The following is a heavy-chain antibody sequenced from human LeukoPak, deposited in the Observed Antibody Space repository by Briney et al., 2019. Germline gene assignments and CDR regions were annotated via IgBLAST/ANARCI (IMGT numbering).Heavy chain of an antibody. Sequence: GVSLTLFCAASGFSYSTFTMNWVREARGGGVVGVSSIISTTSNTYYADSVTGRFSISRDNAKNSVYLQMDSLRAEDTAVYYCARAQIAAAGTGPFDIWGQGTLVTVSS. CDR1: GFSYSTFT. CDR3: ARAQIAAAGTGPFDI. CDR2: IISTTSNT. V-gene: IGHV3-21*01. D-gene: IGHD6-13*01. J-gene: IGHJ3*02.